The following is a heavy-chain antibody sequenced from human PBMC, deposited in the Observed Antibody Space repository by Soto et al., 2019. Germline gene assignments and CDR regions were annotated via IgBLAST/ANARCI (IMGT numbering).Heavy chain of an antibody. Sequence: GGSLRLSCVASGFTFSSYGMHWVRQAPGKGLEWVAVIYSGGSTYYADSVKGRFTISRDNSKNTLYLQMNSLRVEDTAVYYCARGAPYGSGSYYKDWGQGTLVTVSS. CDR3: ARGAPYGSGSYYKD. V-gene: IGHV3-NL1*01. CDR2: IYSGGST. J-gene: IGHJ1*01. CDR1: GFTFSSYG. D-gene: IGHD3-10*01.